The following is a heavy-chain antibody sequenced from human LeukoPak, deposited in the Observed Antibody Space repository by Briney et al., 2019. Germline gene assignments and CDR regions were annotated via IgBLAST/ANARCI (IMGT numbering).Heavy chain of an antibody. D-gene: IGHD1-20*01. CDR3: ARGSVDAYNWNY. Sequence: ASVKVSCKASGGTFSSYAISWVRQAPGQGLEWMGGIIPIFGTAKYAQKFQGRVTITTDESTSTAYMERSSLRSEDTAVYYCARGSVDAYNWNYWGQGTLVTVSS. J-gene: IGHJ4*02. CDR2: IIPIFGTA. V-gene: IGHV1-69*05. CDR1: GGTFSSYA.